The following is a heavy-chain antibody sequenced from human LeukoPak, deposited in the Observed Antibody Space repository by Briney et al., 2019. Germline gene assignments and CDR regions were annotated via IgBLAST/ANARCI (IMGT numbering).Heavy chain of an antibody. Sequence: GGSLRLXCAASGFTFSSFAMQWVRQAPGKGLEYVSAISSNGGSTYYANSVKGRFTISRDNSKNTLYLQMGSLRAEDMAVYYCARSCSTTNCYAEYWGQGTLVTVSS. CDR1: GFTFSSFA. V-gene: IGHV3-64*01. CDR3: ARSCSTTNCYAEY. D-gene: IGHD2-2*01. J-gene: IGHJ4*02. CDR2: ISSNGGST.